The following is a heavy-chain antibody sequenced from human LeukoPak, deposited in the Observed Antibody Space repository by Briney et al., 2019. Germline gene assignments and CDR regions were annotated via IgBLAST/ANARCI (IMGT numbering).Heavy chain of an antibody. CDR1: GGSISSSSYY. V-gene: IGHV4-39*07. D-gene: IGHD3-3*01. CDR2: IYYSGST. J-gene: IGHJ4*02. Sequence: SETLSLTCTVSGGSISSSSYYWGWIRQPPGKGLEWIGSIYYSGSTYYNPSLKSRVTISVDTSKNQFSLKLTSVTAADTAVYYCASTPLRFLEWLPSVWGQGTLVTVSS. CDR3: ASTPLRFLEWLPSV.